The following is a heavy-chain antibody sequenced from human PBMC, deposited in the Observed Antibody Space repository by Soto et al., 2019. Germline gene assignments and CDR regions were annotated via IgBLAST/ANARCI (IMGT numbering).Heavy chain of an antibody. V-gene: IGHV3-23*01. D-gene: IGHD5-18*01. J-gene: IGHJ4*02. CDR1: GFTFSSYA. Sequence: EVQLLESGGGLVQPGGSLRLSCAASGFTFSSYAMSWVHQAPGKGLEWVSAISGSGGSTYYADSVKGRFTISRDNSKNTLYLQMNSLRAEDTAVYYCAKGVAAMVSPFDYWGQGTLVTVSS. CDR2: ISGSGGST. CDR3: AKGVAAMVSPFDY.